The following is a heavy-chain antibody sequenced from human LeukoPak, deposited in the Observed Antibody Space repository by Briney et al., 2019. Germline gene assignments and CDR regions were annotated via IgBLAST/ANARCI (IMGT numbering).Heavy chain of an antibody. V-gene: IGHV4-34*01. D-gene: IGHD4-17*01. J-gene: IGHJ4*02. CDR1: GGSFSGYY. CDR2: INHSGST. CDR3: ARPYGAAGLD. Sequence: SETLSLTCAVYGGSFSGYYWSWIRQPPGKGLEWIGEINHSGSTNYNPSLKSRVTISVDTSKNQFSLKLSSVTAAGTAVYYCARPYGAAGLDWGQGTLVTVSS.